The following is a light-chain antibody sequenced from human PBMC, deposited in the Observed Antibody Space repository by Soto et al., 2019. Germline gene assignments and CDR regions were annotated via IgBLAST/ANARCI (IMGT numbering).Light chain of an antibody. J-gene: IGKJ4*01. CDR3: QQSYNIQALT. V-gene: IGKV1-39*01. CDR2: GAA. CDR1: QSITSY. Sequence: DIQLTQSPASLSASVGDTVTITCRASQSITSYLNWYQQKPGKAPKVLIYGAASLQSGVPSRFSGSGSGTNFTLTINSLQPEDYATYYCQQSYNIQALTFGGGTKVDIK.